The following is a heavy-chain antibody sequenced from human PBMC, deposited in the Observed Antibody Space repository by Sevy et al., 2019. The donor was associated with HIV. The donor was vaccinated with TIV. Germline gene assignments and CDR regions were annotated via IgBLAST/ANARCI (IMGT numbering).Heavy chain of an antibody. J-gene: IGHJ4*02. V-gene: IGHV4-59*01. CDR1: GGSISSYY. D-gene: IGHD5-12*01. Sequence: SETLSLTCTVSGGSISSYYWSWIRQPPGKGLEWFGYIYYSGSTNYNPSLKSRVTISVDTSKNQFSLKLSSVTAADTAVYYCARGIVATIYDYWGQGTLVTVSS. CDR2: IYYSGST. CDR3: ARGIVATIYDY.